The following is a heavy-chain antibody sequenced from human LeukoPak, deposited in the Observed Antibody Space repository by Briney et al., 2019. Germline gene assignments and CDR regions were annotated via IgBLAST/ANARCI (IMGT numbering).Heavy chain of an antibody. J-gene: IGHJ5*02. CDR1: GGSISSSSYY. D-gene: IGHD3-3*01. V-gene: IGHV4-39*01. Sequence: NPSETPSLTCTVSGGSISSSSYYWGWIRQPPGKGLEWIGSIYHSGSTYYNPSLKSRVTISVDTSKNQFSLKLSSVTAADTAVYYCARRGAIFGVVSEFDPWGQGTLVTVSS. CDR3: ARRGAIFGVVSEFDP. CDR2: IYHSGST.